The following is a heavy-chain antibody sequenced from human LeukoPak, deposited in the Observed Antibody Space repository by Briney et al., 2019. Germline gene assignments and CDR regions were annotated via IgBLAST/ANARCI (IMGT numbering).Heavy chain of an antibody. Sequence: SETLSLTCTVSGGSISSNSWTWIRQPPGKGLEWIGYISYSGSANYSPSLKSRATISVDTSKNQFSLKLSSVTAADTAVYYCARHNYDSSGYWFDPWGQGTMVTVSS. J-gene: IGHJ3*01. V-gene: IGHV4-59*08. CDR3: ARHNYDSSGYWFDP. CDR1: GGSISSNS. D-gene: IGHD3-22*01. CDR2: ISYSGSA.